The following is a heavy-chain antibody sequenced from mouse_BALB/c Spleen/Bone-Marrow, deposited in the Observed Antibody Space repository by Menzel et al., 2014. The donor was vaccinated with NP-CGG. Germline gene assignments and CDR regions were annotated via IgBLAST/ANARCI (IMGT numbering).Heavy chain of an antibody. CDR1: GYTFTDYE. CDR3: TRNCDDYFDY. V-gene: IGHV1-15*01. CDR2: IDPETGGN. D-gene: IGHD4-1*01. J-gene: IGHJ2*01. Sequence: VQLQQPGAELVMPGASVKMSCKASGYTFTDYEIHWVKQTPVHGLEWIGAIDPETGGNAYHQKFKGKATLTADKSSSTAYMELRSLTSEDSAVYYCTRNCDDYFDYWGQGTTLTVSS.